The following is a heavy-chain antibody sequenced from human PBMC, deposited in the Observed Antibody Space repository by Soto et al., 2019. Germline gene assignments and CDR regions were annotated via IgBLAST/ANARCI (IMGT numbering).Heavy chain of an antibody. D-gene: IGHD3-10*01. V-gene: IGHV3-74*01. CDR2: IDEYGSTI. J-gene: IGHJ4*02. Sequence: GGSLRLSCAASGFTFSGYWMHWVRQVPGKGLLWVSRIDEYGSTINYADSVKSRFTISRENASNTLFLEMNSLRAEDTALYYCTRDIGGKGAYWGPGTLVTVSS. CDR3: TRDIGGKGAY. CDR1: GFTFSGYW.